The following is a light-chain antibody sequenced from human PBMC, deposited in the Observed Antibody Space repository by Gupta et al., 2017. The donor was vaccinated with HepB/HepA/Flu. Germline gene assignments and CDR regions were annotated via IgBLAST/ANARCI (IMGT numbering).Light chain of an antibody. CDR2: GAS. Sequence: EIVLTQSPGTLSLSPGERATLSCRASQSVSSSYLAWYQQKPGQAPRLHIYGASSRATGIPDRFSGSGSGTDFTLTISRLEPEDFAVYYCQQDGSSPFTFGQGTRVEIK. CDR1: QSVSSSY. V-gene: IGKV3-20*01. CDR3: QQDGSSPFT. J-gene: IGKJ5*01.